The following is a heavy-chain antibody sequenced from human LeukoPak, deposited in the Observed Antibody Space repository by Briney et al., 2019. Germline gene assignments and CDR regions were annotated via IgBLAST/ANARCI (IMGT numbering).Heavy chain of an antibody. CDR3: AAYGEPPFDY. Sequence: SETLSLTCTVSSYSVSSDHYWGWIRQPPGKGLEWIGIIYHSGSTYYNPSLKSRVTISVDTSKNQFSLKLTSVTAADTAVYYCAAYGEPPFDYWGRGTLVTVSS. J-gene: IGHJ4*02. V-gene: IGHV4-38-2*02. D-gene: IGHD4-17*01. CDR1: SYSVSSDHY. CDR2: IYHSGST.